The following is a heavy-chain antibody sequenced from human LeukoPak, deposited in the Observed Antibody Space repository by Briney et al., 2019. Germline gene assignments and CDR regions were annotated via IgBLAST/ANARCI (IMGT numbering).Heavy chain of an antibody. J-gene: IGHJ5*02. CDR3: ASSNTMVRGVISWSTGWFDP. V-gene: IGHV1-8*01. Sequence: ASVKLSCTASGSTFTSYDINWVRQATGQGLERMGWMHPYSGNTGCAEKFQGRVTMTRNTSISRAYMELSSLRSEDTAVYYCASSNTMVRGVISWSTGWFDPWGQGTLVTVSS. CDR2: MHPYSGNT. CDR1: GSTFTSYD. D-gene: IGHD3-10*01.